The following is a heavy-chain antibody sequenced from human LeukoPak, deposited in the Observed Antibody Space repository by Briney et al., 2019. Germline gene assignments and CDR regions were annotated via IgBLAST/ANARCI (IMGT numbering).Heavy chain of an antibody. Sequence: GASVKISCKASGYTFAGYHMHWVRQAPGKGLEWMGGFDPEDGETIYAQKFQGRVTMTEDTSTDTAYMELSSLRSEDTAVYYCATGAYSSSPGGDYWGQGTLVTVSS. CDR3: ATGAYSSSPGGDY. J-gene: IGHJ4*02. CDR1: GYTFAGYH. D-gene: IGHD6-6*01. V-gene: IGHV1-24*01. CDR2: FDPEDGET.